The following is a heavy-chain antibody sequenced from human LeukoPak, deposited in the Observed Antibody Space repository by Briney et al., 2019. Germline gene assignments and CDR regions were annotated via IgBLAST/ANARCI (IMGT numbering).Heavy chain of an antibody. J-gene: IGHJ4*02. D-gene: IGHD3-10*01. V-gene: IGHV4-34*01. CDR1: GGSFSGYY. CDR2: INHSGST. CDR3: AYSGSFLFDY. Sequence: SETLSLTCAVYGGSFSGYYWSWIRRPPGKGLEWIGEINHSGSTNYNPSLKSRVTISVDTSKNQFSLKLSSVTAADTAVHYCAYSGSFLFDYWGQGTLVTVSS.